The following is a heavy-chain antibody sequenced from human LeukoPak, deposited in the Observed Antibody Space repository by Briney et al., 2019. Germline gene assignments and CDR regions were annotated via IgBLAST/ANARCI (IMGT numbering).Heavy chain of an antibody. D-gene: IGHD2-2*01. Sequence: ASVKVSCKASGYTFTGYYMHWVRQAPGQGLEWMGWINPNSGGTNYAQKFQGRVTMTRDTSISTAYMELSRLRSDDTAVYYCARDFWGEYCSSTSCPDYYYYYYMDVWGKGTTVTVSS. V-gene: IGHV1-2*02. CDR2: INPNSGGT. CDR3: ARDFWGEYCSSTSCPDYYYYYYMDV. J-gene: IGHJ6*03. CDR1: GYTFTGYY.